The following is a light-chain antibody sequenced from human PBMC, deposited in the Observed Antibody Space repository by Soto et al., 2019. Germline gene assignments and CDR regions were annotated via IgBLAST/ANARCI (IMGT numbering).Light chain of an antibody. V-gene: IGKV1-39*01. J-gene: IGKJ4*01. Sequence: DIQMTQSPSSLSASVGDTVTLTCRSSQSVDNYLKWYQQKPGKAPGLLIYAASTLQSRVLSRFSASGSGTDFTLTISSLHPEHFDPSYCQQDLRPPLTSGRGTKV. CDR1: QSVDNY. CDR3: QQDLRPPLT. CDR2: AAS.